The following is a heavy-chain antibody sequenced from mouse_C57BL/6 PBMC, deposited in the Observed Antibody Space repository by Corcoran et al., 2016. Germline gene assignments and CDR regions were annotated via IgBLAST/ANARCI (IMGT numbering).Heavy chain of an antibody. D-gene: IGHD1-1*01. CDR3: ARSPVYYYGSPLPDYYAMDY. CDR1: GYTFTSYG. Sequence: QVQLQQSGAELARPGASVKLSCKASGYTFTSYGISWVKQRTGQGLEWIGEIYPRSGNTYYNEKFKGKATLTADKSSSTAYMELRSLTSEDSAVYFCARSPVYYYGSPLPDYYAMDYWGQGTSVTVSS. J-gene: IGHJ4*01. V-gene: IGHV1-81*01. CDR2: IYPRSGNT.